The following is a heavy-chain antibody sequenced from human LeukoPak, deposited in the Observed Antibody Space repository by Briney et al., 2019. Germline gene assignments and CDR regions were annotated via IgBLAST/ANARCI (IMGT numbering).Heavy chain of an antibody. J-gene: IGHJ4*02. Sequence: ASVKVSCKASGYTFTDYNIHWVRQSPGQGLEWMGWFTPGSGATDYAQQFQGRVTLTRDTSISTVYMEMNNLISDDTAVYYCARGAGARTYRRFDLWGQGTLVTVSS. CDR2: FTPGSGAT. CDR1: GYTFTDYN. D-gene: IGHD1-26*01. CDR3: ARGAGARTYRRFDL. V-gene: IGHV1-2*02.